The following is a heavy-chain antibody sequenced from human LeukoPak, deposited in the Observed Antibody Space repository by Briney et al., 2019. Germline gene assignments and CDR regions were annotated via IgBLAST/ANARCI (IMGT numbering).Heavy chain of an antibody. D-gene: IGHD3-10*01. CDR2: ISYDGSNK. CDR1: GFTFSSYG. V-gene: IGHV3-30*18. CDR3: AKDGSKYYYGSGSYYDY. J-gene: IGHJ4*02. Sequence: RRGSLRLSCAASGFTFSSYGMHWVRRAPGKGQEWVGVISYDGSNKYYADSVKGRFIISRDNSKNTLYLQMNSLRAEDTAVYYCAKDGSKYYYGSGSYYDYWGQGTLVTVSS.